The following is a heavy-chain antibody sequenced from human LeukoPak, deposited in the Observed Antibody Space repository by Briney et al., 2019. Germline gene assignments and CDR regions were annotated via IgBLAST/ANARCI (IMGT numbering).Heavy chain of an antibody. CDR1: GFTFSNAC. D-gene: IGHD3-10*01. CDR2: IKSKTDGGTT. CDR3: TTGVRLPHPPD. J-gene: IGHJ4*02. Sequence: PGGSLRLSCAASGFTFSNACMSWVRQAPGKGLEWVCPIKSKTDGGTTDYAATVKGRFTISRDDSNNTLYLQMNSLKTEDTAVYYCTTGVRLPHPPDWGQGTLVTVSS. V-gene: IGHV3-15*01.